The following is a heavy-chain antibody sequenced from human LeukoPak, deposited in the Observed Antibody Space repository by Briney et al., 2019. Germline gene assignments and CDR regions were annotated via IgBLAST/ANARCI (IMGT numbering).Heavy chain of an antibody. CDR2: IYYSGST. Sequence: SETLSLTCTVSGGSITTYYWSWVRQPPGKGLEWIGYIYYSGSTNYNPSLKSRVTISVDTSKDQFSLELSSVTAADTAVYYCARGGRWLQYWGQGTLVTVSS. J-gene: IGHJ4*02. D-gene: IGHD5-24*01. CDR1: GGSITTYY. V-gene: IGHV4-59*01. CDR3: ARGGRWLQY.